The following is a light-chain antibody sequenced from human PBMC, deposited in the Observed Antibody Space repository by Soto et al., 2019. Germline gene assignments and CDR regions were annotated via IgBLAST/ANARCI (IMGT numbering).Light chain of an antibody. Sequence: EVVLTQSPATLSLSPGERATLSCRASQNIGYYLDWYQQKPGQAPRLLIHNASNRATGIPARFSGSGSGTDFTLTISSLVPEDFVVYYCQQRDTWPPLTFGGGTRVDIK. CDR1: QNIGYY. V-gene: IGKV3-11*01. CDR3: QQRDTWPPLT. J-gene: IGKJ4*01. CDR2: NAS.